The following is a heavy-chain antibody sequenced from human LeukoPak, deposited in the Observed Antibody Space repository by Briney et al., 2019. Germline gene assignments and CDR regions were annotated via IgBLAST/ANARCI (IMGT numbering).Heavy chain of an antibody. CDR2: ISSSSTYI. V-gene: IGHV3-21*01. CDR3: ARAAMVRGVIMMDYYYYMDV. J-gene: IGHJ6*03. Sequence: GGSLRLSCAASGFTFSSYWMSWVRQAPGKGLEWVSSISSSSTYIYYADSVKGRFTISRDNAKNSLYLQMNSLRAEDTAVYYCARAAMVRGVIMMDYYYYMDVWGKGTTVTVSS. D-gene: IGHD3-10*01. CDR1: GFTFSSYW.